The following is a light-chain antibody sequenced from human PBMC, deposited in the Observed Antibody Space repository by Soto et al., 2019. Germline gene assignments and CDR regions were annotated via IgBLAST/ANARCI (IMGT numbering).Light chain of an antibody. CDR2: KAS. V-gene: IGKV1-5*03. Sequence: DIQMTQSPSTLSASVGDRVTITCRASQSISSWLAWYQQKPGKAPKLLIYKASSLESGVPSRFSGSGSGTEFTLTISSLQPDDYCQHYNSYSPRTFGQGTKVEIK. CDR3: QHYNSYSPRT. CDR1: QSISSW. J-gene: IGKJ1*01.